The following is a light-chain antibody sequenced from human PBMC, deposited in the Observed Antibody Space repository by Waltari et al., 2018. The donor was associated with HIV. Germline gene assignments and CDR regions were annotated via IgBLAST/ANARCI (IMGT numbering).Light chain of an antibody. CDR3: CSYMSGSTLV. CDR1: SSNVGGYNL. J-gene: IGLJ3*02. Sequence: QSALTQPASVSGSPGQAVTISCTGTSSNVGGYNLVSWYQQHPDKSPKLVIFDANTRPLGIPCRFAASKSGNTAYLTISGLQPEDEADYYCCSYMSGSTLVFGGGTKVIV. CDR2: DAN. V-gene: IGLV2-14*02.